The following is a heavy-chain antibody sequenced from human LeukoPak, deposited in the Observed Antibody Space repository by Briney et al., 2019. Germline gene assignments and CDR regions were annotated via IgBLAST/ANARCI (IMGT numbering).Heavy chain of an antibody. CDR3: ATSLECSSTSCYAFDI. V-gene: IGHV5-51*01. J-gene: IGHJ3*02. D-gene: IGHD2-2*01. CDR1: GYSFTTHW. CDR2: MYPRDSDI. Sequence: GESLKISCKGSGYSFTTHWIGWVRQMPGKGLDWMGIMYPRDSDIRYSPSFQGQVTMSADKSISTAHLQWSSLKASDTAMYYCATSLECSSTSCYAFDIWGQGTMVTVSS.